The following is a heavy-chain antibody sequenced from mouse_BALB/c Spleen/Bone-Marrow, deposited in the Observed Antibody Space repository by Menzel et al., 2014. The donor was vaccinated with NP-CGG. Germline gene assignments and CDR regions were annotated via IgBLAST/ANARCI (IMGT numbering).Heavy chain of an antibody. D-gene: IGHD1-1*01. CDR1: GYTFTEYI. CDR3: AKHEDYCSSYYYAMDY. V-gene: IGHV1-62-2*01. Sequence: VKLVESGAELVKPGASVKLSCKASGYTFTEYIIHWVKQRPGQGLEWIGWFYPGSGSIKYNEKFKDKATLAADKSSSTVYMELSRLTSEDSAVYFCAKHEDYCSSYYYAMDYWSQGASVTVSS. CDR2: FYPGSGSI. J-gene: IGHJ4*01.